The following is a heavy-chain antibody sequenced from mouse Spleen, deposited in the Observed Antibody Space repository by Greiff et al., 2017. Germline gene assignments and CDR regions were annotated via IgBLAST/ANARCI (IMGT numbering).Heavy chain of an antibody. D-gene: IGHD2-1*01. Sequence: EVMLVESGGGLVKLGGSLKLSCAASGFTFSSYAMSWVRQTPEKRLEWVATISSGGGNTYYPDSVKGRFTISRDNAKNTLYLQMSSLKSEDTAMYYCARQGGYYGNFDYWGQGTTLTVSS. V-gene: IGHV5-9*01. CDR1: GFTFSSYA. J-gene: IGHJ2*01. CDR2: ISSGGGNT. CDR3: ARQGGYYGNFDY.